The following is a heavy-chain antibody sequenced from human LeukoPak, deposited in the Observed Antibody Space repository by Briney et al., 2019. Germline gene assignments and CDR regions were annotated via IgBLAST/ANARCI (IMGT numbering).Heavy chain of an antibody. CDR2: IWYDGSKE. CDR1: GFTLSSHG. CDR3: ARDLSFGSLDF. J-gene: IGHJ4*02. Sequence: GGSLRLSCAASGFTLSSHGMHWVREAPGKGLEWVALIWYDGSKENYADSVKGRFTISRDMSKNTLNLQMNSLRVEDTAVFYCARDLSFGSLDFRGQGTLVTVSS. V-gene: IGHV3-33*01. D-gene: IGHD1-26*01.